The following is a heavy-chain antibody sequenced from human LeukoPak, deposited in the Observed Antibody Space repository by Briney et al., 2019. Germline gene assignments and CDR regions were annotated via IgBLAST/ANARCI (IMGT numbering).Heavy chain of an antibody. CDR1: GFTFNNYA. CDR3: GKRELWHGSGEDA. D-gene: IGHD3-10*01. CDR2: ISGSGDMT. Sequence: PGGSLRLSCAASGFTFNNYAMSWFRQTPGKGLEWVSAISGSGDMTYYAESVKGRFSISRDNSKNTLYLQMHSLRAEDTAVYYCGKRELWHGSGEDAWGQGTTVTVSS. V-gene: IGHV3-23*01. J-gene: IGHJ6*02.